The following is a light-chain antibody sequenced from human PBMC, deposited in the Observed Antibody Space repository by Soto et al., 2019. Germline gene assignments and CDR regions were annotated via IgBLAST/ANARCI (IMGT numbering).Light chain of an antibody. Sequence: QSALTQPASVSGSPGQSITISCTGTSGDVGVYKFVSWYQQHPGKAPKLIIYEVSNRPSGVSSRFSSSMSGNTASLTISGLQAEDEDDYYCGSYTGTIYVFGTGTKVTVL. CDR1: SGDVGVYKF. CDR2: EVS. V-gene: IGLV2-14*01. CDR3: GSYTGTIYV. J-gene: IGLJ1*01.